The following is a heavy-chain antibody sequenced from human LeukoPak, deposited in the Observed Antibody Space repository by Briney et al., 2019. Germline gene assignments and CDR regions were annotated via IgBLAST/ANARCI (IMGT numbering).Heavy chain of an antibody. CDR2: IYYSGST. V-gene: IGHV4-59*01. Sequence: SETLSLTCSVSGGSISSYYWSWIRQPPGKGLEWIGYIYYSGSTNYNPSLKSRVTISVDTSKNQFSLKLSSVTAADTAVYYCARSPDYGDYFDYWGQGTLVTVSS. CDR1: GGSISSYY. CDR3: ARSPDYGDYFDY. J-gene: IGHJ4*02. D-gene: IGHD4-17*01.